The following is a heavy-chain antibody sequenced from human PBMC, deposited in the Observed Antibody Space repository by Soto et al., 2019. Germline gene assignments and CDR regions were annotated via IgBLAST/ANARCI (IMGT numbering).Heavy chain of an antibody. Sequence: QVRLVQSGTEVKKPGASVKVSCMVSGYSFSNFDINWVRQATGQGLEWMGWMSPKNGDVGYAQKFQGRVTMTSNNSINTAYMELNNLRPEDTAVYYCVRPWRYWGPGSPVTV. D-gene: IGHD3-3*01. CDR1: GYSFSNFD. CDR3: VRPWRY. V-gene: IGHV1-8*02. CDR2: MSPKNGDV. J-gene: IGHJ4*02.